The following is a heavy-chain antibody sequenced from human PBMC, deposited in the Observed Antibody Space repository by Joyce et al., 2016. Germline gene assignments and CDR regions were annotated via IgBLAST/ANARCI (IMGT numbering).Heavy chain of an antibody. CDR2: SSGTSYYI. CDR1: GSTFSSSS. Sequence: QLVESGGGVVKPGGSLRLSCEASGSTFSSSSMRWFRQGRGKRLEWVADSSGTSYYIYHAETVRDRFTVSRDNAKKTLYLQMNSLRAEDSAVFYCARGGISYYYAMDVWGQGTTVTVSS. V-gene: IGHV3-21*01. J-gene: IGHJ6*02. D-gene: IGHD3-16*01. CDR3: ARGGISYYYAMDV.